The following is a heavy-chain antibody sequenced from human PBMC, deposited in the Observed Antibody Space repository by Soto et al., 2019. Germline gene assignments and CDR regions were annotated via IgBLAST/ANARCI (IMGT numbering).Heavy chain of an antibody. CDR2: IIPIVETP. V-gene: IGHV1-69*01. Sequence: QVQLVQSGAEVKKPGSSMKVSCKASGGTFNSYDINWVRQAPGQGLEWMGGIIPIVETPKYAQKFQGRVTITADELTNTVYMELSSLRSEDTAMYYCARLSRPNYYDTSVFFKDNWFDPWGQGTLVTVSS. J-gene: IGHJ5*02. D-gene: IGHD3-22*01. CDR3: ARLSRPNYYDTSVFFKDNWFDP. CDR1: GGTFNSYD.